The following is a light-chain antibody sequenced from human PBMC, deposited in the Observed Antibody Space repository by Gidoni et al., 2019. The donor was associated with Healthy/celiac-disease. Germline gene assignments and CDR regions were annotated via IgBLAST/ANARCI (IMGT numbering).Light chain of an antibody. CDR3: QQYNSYLFT. Sequence: DIQMTQSPSTLSASVGDRVTITCRASQSISSWLAWYQQKPVKAQKLLIYDASSWESGVPSRFSGSGSGTEFTLTISSLQPDDFATYYCQQYNSYLFTFGPGTKVDIK. CDR1: QSISSW. J-gene: IGKJ3*01. V-gene: IGKV1-5*01. CDR2: DAS.